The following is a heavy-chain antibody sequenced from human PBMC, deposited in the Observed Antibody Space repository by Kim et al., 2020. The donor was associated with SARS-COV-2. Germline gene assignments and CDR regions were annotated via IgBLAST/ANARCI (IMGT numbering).Heavy chain of an antibody. V-gene: IGHV4-59*12. CDR3: SGGHSGGCYSPFDY. D-gene: IGHD5-12*01. J-gene: IGHJ5*01. Sequence: SETLSLTCTVSGASIGSYFWSWIRQTPGKGLEWIGLVCYSGTPKYNPSLKSRVTISIDMSKNQFSLKLTSVSAADTAVYVWSGGHSGGCYSPFDYW. CDR1: GASIGSYF. CDR2: VCYSGTP.